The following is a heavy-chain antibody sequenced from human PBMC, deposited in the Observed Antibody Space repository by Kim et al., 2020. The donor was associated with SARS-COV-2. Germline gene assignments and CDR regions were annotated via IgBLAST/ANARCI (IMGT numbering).Heavy chain of an antibody. CDR2: IGTAGDT. CDR1: GFTFSSYD. V-gene: IGHV3-13*01. D-gene: IGHD4-17*01. Sequence: GGSLRLSCAASGFTFSSYDMHWVRQPTGKGLEWVSAIGTAGDTYYPCSVKGRFTISRENAKNSLYLQMNSLRAGDTAVYYCARADYGDNYYYYYGMDVWGQGTTVTVSS. J-gene: IGHJ6*02. CDR3: ARADYGDNYYYYYGMDV.